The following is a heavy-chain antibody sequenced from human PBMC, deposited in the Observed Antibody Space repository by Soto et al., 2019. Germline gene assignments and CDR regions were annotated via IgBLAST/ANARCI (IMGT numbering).Heavy chain of an antibody. Sequence: GGSLRLSCAASGFTFSSYGMHWVRQAPGKGLEWVAVISYDGSNKYYADSVKGRFTISRDNSKNTLYLQMNSLRAEDTAVYYCAKDRRRITMVRGVPSSGLDYWGQGTLVTVSS. CDR3: AKDRRRITMVRGVPSSGLDY. J-gene: IGHJ4*02. CDR2: ISYDGSNK. V-gene: IGHV3-30*18. CDR1: GFTFSSYG. D-gene: IGHD3-10*01.